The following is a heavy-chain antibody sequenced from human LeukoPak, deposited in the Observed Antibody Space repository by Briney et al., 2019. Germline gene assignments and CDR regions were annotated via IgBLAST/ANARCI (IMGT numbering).Heavy chain of an antibody. CDR2: INHSGST. J-gene: IGHJ4*02. CDR3: ARARRGYDFWSGYYSFDY. D-gene: IGHD3-3*01. Sequence: KPSETLSLTCAVYGGSFSGYYWSWIRQPPGKGLEWIGEINHSGSTNYNPSLKSRVTISVDTSKNQFSPKLSSVTAADTAVYYCARARRGYDFWSGYYSFDYWGQGTLVTVSS. V-gene: IGHV4-34*01. CDR1: GGSFSGYY.